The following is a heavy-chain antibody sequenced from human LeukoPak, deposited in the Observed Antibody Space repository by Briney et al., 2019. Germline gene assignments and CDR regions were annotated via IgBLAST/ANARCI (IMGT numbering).Heavy chain of an antibody. V-gene: IGHV4-59*01. CDR2: IYDSGST. Sequence: SETLSLTCTVSGGSISSYYWSWIRQPPGKGLEWIGYIYDSGSTNYNPSLKSRVTISVDTSKNQFSLKLSSVTAADTAVYYCARVGYDILTGYYPFDYWGQGTLVTVSS. J-gene: IGHJ4*02. D-gene: IGHD3-9*01. CDR1: GGSISSYY. CDR3: ARVGYDILTGYYPFDY.